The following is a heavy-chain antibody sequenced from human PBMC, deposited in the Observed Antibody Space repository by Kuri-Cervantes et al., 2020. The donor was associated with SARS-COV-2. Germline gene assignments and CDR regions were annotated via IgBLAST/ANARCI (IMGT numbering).Heavy chain of an antibody. CDR3: ARDISFDEYGVYFYYYMDV. J-gene: IGHJ6*03. V-gene: IGHV3-23*01. CDR1: GFTFSSYA. D-gene: IGHD3-16*01. Sequence: GESLKISLAASGFTFSSYAMSWVRQAPGKGLEWVSAISGSGGSTYYADSVRGRFTVSRDNSKNTLYLEMDGLRPEDTAVYYCARDISFDEYGVYFYYYMDVWGKGTTVTVSS. CDR2: ISGSGGST.